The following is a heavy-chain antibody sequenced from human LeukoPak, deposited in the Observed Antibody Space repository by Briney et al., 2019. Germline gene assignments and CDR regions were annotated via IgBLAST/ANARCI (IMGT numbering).Heavy chain of an antibody. D-gene: IGHD6-19*01. CDR1: GGTFSSYA. CDR3: ARYSARGGWYAY. J-gene: IGHJ4*02. V-gene: IGHV1-69*06. CDR2: IIPIFGTA. Sequence: SVKVSCKASGGTFSSYAISWVRQAPGQGLEWMGGIIPIFGTANYAQKFQGRVTITADKSTSTAYMELSSLRSEDTAVYDCARYSARGGWYAYWGQGTLVTVSS.